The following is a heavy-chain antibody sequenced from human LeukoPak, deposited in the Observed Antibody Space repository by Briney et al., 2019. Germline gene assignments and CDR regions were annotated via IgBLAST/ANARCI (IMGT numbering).Heavy chain of an antibody. J-gene: IGHJ4*02. CDR1: GFTFSSYW. V-gene: IGHV3-74*01. CDR3: AREGNCGGDCYFFDY. CDR2: INSDGSST. D-gene: IGHD2-21*02. Sequence: GGSLRLSCAASGFTFSSYWMHWVRQAPGKGLVWVSRINSDGSSTSYADSVKGRFTISRDNAKNTLYLQMNSLRAEDTAVYYCAREGNCGGDCYFFDYWGQGTLVTVSS.